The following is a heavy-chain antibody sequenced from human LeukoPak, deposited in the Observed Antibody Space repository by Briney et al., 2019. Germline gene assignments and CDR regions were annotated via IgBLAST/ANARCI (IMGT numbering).Heavy chain of an antibody. CDR2: IIPIFCTA. J-gene: IGHJ5*02. Sequence: SVKVSCKASGGTFSSYAISWVRQAPGQGLEWMGGIIPIFCTANYAQKFQGRVTITADESTSTAYMELSSLRSEDTAVYYCARSGYCSSTSCLWNWFDPWGQGTLVTVSS. CDR3: ARSGYCSSTSCLWNWFDP. CDR1: GGTFSSYA. D-gene: IGHD2-2*01. V-gene: IGHV1-69*13.